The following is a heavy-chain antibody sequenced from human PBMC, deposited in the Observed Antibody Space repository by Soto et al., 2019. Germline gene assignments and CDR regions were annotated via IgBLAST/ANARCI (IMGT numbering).Heavy chain of an antibody. CDR3: ARAVTPYFGTWFDP. J-gene: IGHJ5*02. Sequence: PSETLSLTCSVSGGSITSGNSYSWSWIRQPPGKGLEWIGSISHTGSTSYNPSLKSRVSMSVDKSKNQFSLKLSSVTAADMAVYYCARAVTPYFGTWFDPWGQGXLVTVSS. D-gene: IGHD3-10*01. V-gene: IGHV4-30-2*01. CDR1: GGSITSGNSYS. CDR2: ISHTGST.